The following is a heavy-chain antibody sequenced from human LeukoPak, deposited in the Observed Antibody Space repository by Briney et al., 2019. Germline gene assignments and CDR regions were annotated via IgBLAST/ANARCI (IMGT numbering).Heavy chain of an antibody. CDR1: GGTFSSYA. J-gene: IGHJ4*02. V-gene: IGHV1-46*01. CDR2: IYPRDGST. Sequence: ASVKVSCKASGGTFSSYAISWVRQAPGQGLEWMGMIYPRDGSTSYAQKFQGRVTVTRDTSTSTVHMELSGLRSEDTAVYYCARDQEAFDYWGQGTLVTVSS. CDR3: ARDQEAFDY.